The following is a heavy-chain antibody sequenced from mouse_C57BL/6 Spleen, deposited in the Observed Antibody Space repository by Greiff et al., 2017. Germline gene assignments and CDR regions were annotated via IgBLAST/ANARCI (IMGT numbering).Heavy chain of an antibody. D-gene: IGHD1-1*01. CDR1: GYTFTSYW. J-gene: IGHJ2*01. Sequence: QVQLQQSGAELVRPGYSVKLSCKASGYTFTSYWMNWVKQRPLKGLEWIGNIDPSDSETHYNQKLKDQATLTVDKYYSTAYMQLFSLTSEDSVVYYCARRAITTVVAEGLDDWGQGTTLTVSS. CDR2: IDPSDSET. CDR3: ARRAITTVVAEGLDD. V-gene: IGHV1-52*01.